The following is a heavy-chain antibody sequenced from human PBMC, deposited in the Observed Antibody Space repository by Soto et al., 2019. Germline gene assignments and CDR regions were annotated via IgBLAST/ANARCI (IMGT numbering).Heavy chain of an antibody. V-gene: IGHV4-30-4*01. Sequence: SETLSLTCTVSGGSISSGDYYWSWIRQPPGKGLEWIGYIYYSGSTYYNPSLKSRVTISVDTSKNQFSLKLSSVTAADTAVYYCARVHPDIVVVPAAPGSAFDIWGQGTMVTVSS. CDR3: ARVHPDIVVVPAAPGSAFDI. CDR2: IYYSGST. D-gene: IGHD2-2*01. J-gene: IGHJ3*02. CDR1: GGSISSGDYY.